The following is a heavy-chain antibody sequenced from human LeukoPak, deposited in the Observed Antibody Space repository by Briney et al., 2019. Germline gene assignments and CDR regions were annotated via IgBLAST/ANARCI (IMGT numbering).Heavy chain of an antibody. D-gene: IGHD3-9*01. Sequence: GGSLRLSCAASGFTFSSSAMNWVRQAPGKGLEWVSSINQISSHIYYAESVRGRFSISRDNAKNSVYLQMNSLRAEDTAIYYCARNATQYLRYGYFDYWGPGILVTVSS. V-gene: IGHV3-21*01. CDR3: ARNATQYLRYGYFDY. CDR2: INQISSHI. CDR1: GFTFSSSA. J-gene: IGHJ4*02.